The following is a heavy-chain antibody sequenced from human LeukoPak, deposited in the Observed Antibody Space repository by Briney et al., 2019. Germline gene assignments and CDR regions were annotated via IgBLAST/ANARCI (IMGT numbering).Heavy chain of an antibody. Sequence: GGSLRLSCAASGFTFSTFAMIWVRQPPGKGLKWVSSIFPSGGEIHYADSVRGRFTISRENSKSTLSLQMNSLRAEDTAIYYCATYRQVLLPFESWGQGTLVTVSS. J-gene: IGHJ4*02. V-gene: IGHV3-23*01. D-gene: IGHD2-8*02. CDR2: IFPSGGEI. CDR1: GFTFSTFA. CDR3: ATYRQVLLPFES.